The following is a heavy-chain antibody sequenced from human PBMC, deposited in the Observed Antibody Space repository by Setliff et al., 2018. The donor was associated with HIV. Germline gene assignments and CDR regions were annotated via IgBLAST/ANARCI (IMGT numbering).Heavy chain of an antibody. CDR1: GFTFGDYA. CDR3: QTNYYDTSGYYYEARNYFEY. CDR2: IRSKAYGGAT. D-gene: IGHD3-22*01. Sequence: YLRLYCPAPGFTFGDYAMSWVRQAPGKGLEWVGFIRSKAYGGATKYAASVKGRFTISRDDSKRIAYLQMNSLKTEDTAVYYCQTNYYDTSGYYYEARNYFEYWGQGTLVTVSS. V-gene: IGHV3-49*04. J-gene: IGHJ4*02.